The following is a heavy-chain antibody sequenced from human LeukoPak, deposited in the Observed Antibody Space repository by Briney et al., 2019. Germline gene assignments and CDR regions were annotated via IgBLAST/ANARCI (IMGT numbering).Heavy chain of an antibody. CDR2: INPSGGST. V-gene: IGHV1-46*01. Sequence: ASVKVSCKASGYTFTSYCMHWMRQAPGQGLEWMGIINPSGGSTSYAQKFQGRVTMTRDTSTSTVYMELSSLRSEDTAVYYCARDFYGGTPYFDYWGQGTLVTVSS. CDR3: ARDFYGGTPYFDY. J-gene: IGHJ4*02. CDR1: GYTFTSYC. D-gene: IGHD4-23*01.